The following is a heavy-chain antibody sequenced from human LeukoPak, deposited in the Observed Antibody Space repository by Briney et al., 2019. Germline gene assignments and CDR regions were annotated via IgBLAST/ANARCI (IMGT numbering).Heavy chain of an antibody. CDR2: IYYGGST. V-gene: IGHV4-39*01. CDR3: ASIREYSSSSGAFDI. J-gene: IGHJ3*02. D-gene: IGHD6-6*01. Sequence: SETLSLTCTVSGGSISSSSYYWGWIRQPPGKGLEWIGSIYYGGSTYYNPSLKSRVTISVDTSKNQFSLKLSSVTAADTAVYYCASIREYSSSSGAFDIWGQGTMVTVSS. CDR1: GGSISSSSYY.